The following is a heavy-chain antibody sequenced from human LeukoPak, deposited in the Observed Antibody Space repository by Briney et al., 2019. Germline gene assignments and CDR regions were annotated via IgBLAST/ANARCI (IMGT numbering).Heavy chain of an antibody. D-gene: IGHD6-19*01. CDR3: ARLRVTGTRYFDY. CDR2: IYYSGST. CDR1: GGSISSYY. J-gene: IGHJ4*02. V-gene: IGHV4-59*12. Sequence: PSETLSLTCTVSGGSISSYYWSWIRQPPGKGLEWIGYIYYSGSTNYNPSLKSRVTISVDTSETQFSLNLSSVTAADTAVYYCARLRVTGTRYFDYWGQGTLVTVSS.